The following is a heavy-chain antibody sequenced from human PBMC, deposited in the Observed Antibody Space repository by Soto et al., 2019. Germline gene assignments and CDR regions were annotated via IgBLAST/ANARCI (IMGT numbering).Heavy chain of an antibody. CDR1: GDSVSSNSAA. D-gene: IGHD5-12*01. CDR2: TYYRSKWYN. J-gene: IGHJ4*02. Sequence: PSQTLSLTCAISGDSVSSNSAAGNWIRQSPSRGLEWLGRTYYRSKWYNDYAVSVKSRITINPDTSKNQFSLQLNSVAPEDTAVYYCARDSAYSGYPGYFDYWGQGTLVTVSS. CDR3: ARDSAYSGYPGYFDY. V-gene: IGHV6-1*01.